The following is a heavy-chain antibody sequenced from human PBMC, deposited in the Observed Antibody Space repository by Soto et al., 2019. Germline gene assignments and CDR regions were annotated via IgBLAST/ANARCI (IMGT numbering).Heavy chain of an antibody. CDR3: ARGVGQFDY. CDR1: GYTFTSYG. V-gene: IGHV1-18*01. D-gene: IGHD3-10*01. CDR2: ISAYNGNT. Sequence: ASVKVSCKASGYTFTSYGISWVRQAPGQGLEWMGWISAYNGNTNYAQKFQGRVTITRDTSASTAYMELSSLRSEDTAVYFCARGVGQFDYWGLGTLVTVPQ. J-gene: IGHJ4*02.